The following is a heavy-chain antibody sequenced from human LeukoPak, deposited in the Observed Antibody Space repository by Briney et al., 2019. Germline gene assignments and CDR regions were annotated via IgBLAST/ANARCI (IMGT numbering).Heavy chain of an antibody. CDR3: ARHLSGVTGYTYGRGIDY. D-gene: IGHD5-18*01. J-gene: IGHJ4*02. Sequence: GGTLRLSCAASGFTFSSYWMSWVRQAPGKGLEWVADIKKDGGDKYYVDSVKGRFTISRDNPKTSLYLQMNSLRAEDTAIYYCARHLSGVTGYTYGRGIDYWGQGTLVTVSS. V-gene: IGHV3-7*01. CDR2: IKKDGGDK. CDR1: GFTFSSYW.